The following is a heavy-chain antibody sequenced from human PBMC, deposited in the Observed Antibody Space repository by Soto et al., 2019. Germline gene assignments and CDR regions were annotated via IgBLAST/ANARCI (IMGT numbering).Heavy chain of an antibody. CDR1: GGSISSSSYY. V-gene: IGHV4-39*01. CDR3: ARHTPAISISDH. CDR2: IYYSGST. Sequence: QLQLQESGPGLVKPSETLSLTCTVSGGSISSSSYYWGWIRQPPGKGLEWIGSIYYSGSTYYNPALKSRVTISVDTSKNQFSLKLCSVTAAETAVYYCARHTPAISISDHWGQGTLVTVSS. D-gene: IGHD2-15*01. J-gene: IGHJ4*02.